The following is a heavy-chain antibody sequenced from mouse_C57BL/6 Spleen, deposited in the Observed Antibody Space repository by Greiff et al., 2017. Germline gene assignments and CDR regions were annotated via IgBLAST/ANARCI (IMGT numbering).Heavy chain of an antibody. D-gene: IGHD1-1*01. Sequence: EVHLVESGGGLVKPGGSLKLSCAASGFTFSSYAMSWVRQTPEKRLEWVATISDGGSYTYYPDNVKGRFTISRDNAKNNLYLQMSHLKSEDTAMYYCARDRQLITTVDYAMDYWGQGTSVTVSS. CDR3: ARDRQLITTVDYAMDY. J-gene: IGHJ4*01. CDR2: ISDGGSYT. V-gene: IGHV5-4*01. CDR1: GFTFSSYA.